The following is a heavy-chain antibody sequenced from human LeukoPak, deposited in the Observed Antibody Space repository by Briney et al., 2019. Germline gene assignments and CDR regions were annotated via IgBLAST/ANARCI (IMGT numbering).Heavy chain of an antibody. CDR3: ARVSSGATTVDY. V-gene: IGHV4-61*01. CDR1: GGSVSSGSYY. J-gene: IGHJ4*02. D-gene: IGHD1-26*01. Sequence: SETLSLTCTVSGGSVSSGSYYWSWIRQPPGEGLEWIGYIYYSGSTNYNPSLKSRVTISVDTSKNQFSLKLSSVTAADTAVYYCARVSSGATTVDYWGQGTLVTVSS. CDR2: IYYSGST.